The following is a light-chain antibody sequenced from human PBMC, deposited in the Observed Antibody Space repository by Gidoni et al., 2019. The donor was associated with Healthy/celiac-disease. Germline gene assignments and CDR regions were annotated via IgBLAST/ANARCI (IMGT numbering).Light chain of an antibody. V-gene: IGKV3-11*01. CDR1: QSVSSY. CDR3: QQRSNWPPVLT. Sequence: SVLTPSPATLSLSPGQRATHSCRASQSVSSYLAWYQRKPGQAPRLLSTDASNRATGIPARFSGSGSWTDFTLTICSLEPADFAVYYCQQRSNWPPVLTFGGXTKVEIK. CDR2: DAS. J-gene: IGKJ4*01.